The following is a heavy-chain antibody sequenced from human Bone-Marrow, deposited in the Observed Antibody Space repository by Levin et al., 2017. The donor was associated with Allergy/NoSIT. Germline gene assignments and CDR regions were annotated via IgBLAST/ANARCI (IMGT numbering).Heavy chain of an antibody. Sequence: SETLSLTCAVSGYSISSGYYWGWIRQPPGKGLEWIGSIYHSGSTYYNPSLKSRVTISVDTSKNQFSLKLSSVTAADTAVYYCASEWASSRHFDYWGQGTLVTVSS. CDR2: IYHSGST. J-gene: IGHJ4*02. D-gene: IGHD2-8*01. V-gene: IGHV4-38-2*01. CDR1: GYSISSGYY. CDR3: ASEWASSRHFDY.